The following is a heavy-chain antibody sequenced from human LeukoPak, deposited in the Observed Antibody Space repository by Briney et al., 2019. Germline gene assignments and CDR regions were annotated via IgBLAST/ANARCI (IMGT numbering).Heavy chain of an antibody. D-gene: IGHD6-19*01. CDR3: VTSKGAGYFDY. J-gene: IGHJ4*02. CDR1: GFTVSSNS. CDR2: IRNNGDNK. V-gene: IGHV3-30*02. Sequence: GGSLRLSCTVSGFTVSSNSMSWVRQAPGKGLEWVSFIRNNGDNKYYADSVRGRFTISRDNSKNTLYLQMNTLRTDDTAVYYCVTSKGAGYFDYWGQGTLVTVSS.